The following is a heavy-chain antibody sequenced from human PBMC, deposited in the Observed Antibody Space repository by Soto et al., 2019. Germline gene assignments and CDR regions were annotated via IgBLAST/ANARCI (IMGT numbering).Heavy chain of an antibody. CDR3: ARRVGRFLEVFDP. V-gene: IGHV4-39*01. CDR1: GGSISSSSYY. D-gene: IGHD3-3*01. Sequence: QLQLQESGPGLVKPSETLSLTCTVSGGSISSSSYYWGWIRQPPGKGLEWIGSIYYSGSTYYNPSLKSRVTISVDTSKNQFSLKLSSVTAADTAVYYCARRVGRFLEVFDPWGQGTLVTVSS. CDR2: IYYSGST. J-gene: IGHJ5*02.